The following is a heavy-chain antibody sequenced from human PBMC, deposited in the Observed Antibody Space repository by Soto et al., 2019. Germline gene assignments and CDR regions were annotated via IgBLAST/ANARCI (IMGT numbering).Heavy chain of an antibody. CDR2: ISGSGGST. J-gene: IGHJ4*02. CDR3: AKDRYYYDSSGYYYSY. Sequence: PGGSLRLSCAASGFTFSSYAMSWVRQAPGKGLEWVSAISGSGGSTYYADSVKGRFTISRDNSKNTLYLQMNSLRAEDTAVYYCAKDRYYYDSSGYYYSYWGQGTLVTVSS. V-gene: IGHV3-23*01. D-gene: IGHD3-22*01. CDR1: GFTFSSYA.